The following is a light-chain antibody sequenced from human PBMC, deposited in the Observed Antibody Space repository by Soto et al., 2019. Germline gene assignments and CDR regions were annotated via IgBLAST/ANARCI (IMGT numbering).Light chain of an antibody. CDR1: QSVSSNY. CDR2: GAS. Sequence: EIVLTQSPGTLSLSPGERATLSCRASQSVSSNYLAWYQQRPGQAPRLLIFGASYSAAGIPDRFSGSGSGTDFILTISKLEPEDFAFYYCQHYGSSPPEFTFGPGTKVDSK. V-gene: IGKV3-20*01. CDR3: QHYGSSPPEFT. J-gene: IGKJ3*01.